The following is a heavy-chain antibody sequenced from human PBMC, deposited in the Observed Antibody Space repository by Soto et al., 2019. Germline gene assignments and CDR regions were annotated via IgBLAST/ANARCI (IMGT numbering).Heavy chain of an antibody. CDR3: AKDGVAGNGSDY. V-gene: IGHV3-23*01. CDR2: ISGSGGST. D-gene: IGHD6-19*01. J-gene: IGHJ4*02. CDR1: GFTFSSYA. Sequence: GGSLRLSCAASGFTFSSYAMSCVRQAPGKGLEWVSAISGSGGSTYYADSVKGRFTISRDNSKNTLYLQMNSLRAEDTAVYYCAKDGVAGNGSDYWGQGTLVTVSS.